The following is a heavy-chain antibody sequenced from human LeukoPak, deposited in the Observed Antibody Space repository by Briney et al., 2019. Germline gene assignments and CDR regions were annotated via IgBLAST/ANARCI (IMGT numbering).Heavy chain of an antibody. D-gene: IGHD3-3*01. Sequence: SETLSLTCAVYGGSFSGYYWSWIRQPPGKGLEWIGEINHSGSTNYNPSLKSRVTISVDTSKNQFSLKLSSVTAADTAVYYCARRGERLRFLEWFNYYYYMDVWGKGTTVTVSS. CDR1: GGSFSGYY. J-gene: IGHJ6*03. CDR3: ARRGERLRFLEWFNYYYYMDV. V-gene: IGHV4-34*01. CDR2: INHSGST.